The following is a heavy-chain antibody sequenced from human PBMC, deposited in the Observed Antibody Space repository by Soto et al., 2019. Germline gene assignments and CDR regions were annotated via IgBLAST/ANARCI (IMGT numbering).Heavy chain of an antibody. CDR2: IYYNGVT. CDR1: GASISTSSHY. J-gene: IGHJ5*02. D-gene: IGHD3-3*01. CDR3: ARHGSDFWNYYIKGWFDP. Sequence: PSETLSLTCSVSGASISTSSHYWGWIRQPPGKGLEWIATIYYNGVTDYNPSLGSRVDMSVDTSKNQFSLTMSSVTAADTAVYYCARHGSDFWNYYIKGWFDPWGQGILVTVS. V-gene: IGHV4-39*01.